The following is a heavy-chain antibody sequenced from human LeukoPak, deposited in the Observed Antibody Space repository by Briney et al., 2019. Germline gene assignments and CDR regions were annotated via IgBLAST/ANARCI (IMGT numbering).Heavy chain of an antibody. D-gene: IGHD6-13*01. CDR1: GFTFSIYG. J-gene: IGHJ6*04. V-gene: IGHV3-33*01. CDR2: IWYDGSNK. Sequence: GGSLRLPCAASGFTFSIYGTHGVRQAPGKGLEGVTVIWYDGSNKYYADSVKGRFTISRDNSKNTLYMQMSSLRAEDTAVYYCARVEAAAGYYYYGMDVWGKGTTVTVSS. CDR3: ARVEAAAGYYYYGMDV.